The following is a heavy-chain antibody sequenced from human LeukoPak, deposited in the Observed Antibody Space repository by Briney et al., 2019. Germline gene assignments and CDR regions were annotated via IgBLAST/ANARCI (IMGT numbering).Heavy chain of an antibody. D-gene: IGHD2-2*01. Sequence: GGSLRLSCAASGFTFSNHWMHWVRQAPGKGLVWVSRINGDGRSTTYADSVKGRFTISRDNAENTLYLQMNSLRADDTAVYYCARDFMYNTNCAGCWGQGTLVTVSS. V-gene: IGHV3-74*01. CDR2: INGDGRST. CDR3: ARDFMYNTNCAGC. CDR1: GFTFSNHW. J-gene: IGHJ4*02.